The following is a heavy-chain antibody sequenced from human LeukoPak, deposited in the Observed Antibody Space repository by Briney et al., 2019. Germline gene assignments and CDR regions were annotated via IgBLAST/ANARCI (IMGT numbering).Heavy chain of an antibody. J-gene: IGHJ4*02. D-gene: IGHD3-22*01. Sequence: ASVKVSCKASGYTFTSYDINWVRQATGQGLEWMGWMNPNSGNTGLAQKFQGRVTMTRNTSISTAYMELSSLRSEDTAVYYCARGSYYYDSSGYYYGYWGQGTLVTVSS. CDR1: GYTFTSYD. V-gene: IGHV1-8*01. CDR2: MNPNSGNT. CDR3: ARGSYYYDSSGYYYGY.